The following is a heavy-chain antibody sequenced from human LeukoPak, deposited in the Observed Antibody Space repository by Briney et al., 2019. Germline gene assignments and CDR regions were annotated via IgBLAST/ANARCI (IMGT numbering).Heavy chain of an antibody. J-gene: IGHJ5*02. CDR2: ISGSGGRT. Sequence: GGSLRLSCAASGFTFSSYAMSWVRQAPGKGLEWVSAISGSGGRTYYADSVKGRFTISRDNSKNSLYLQMNGLRAEDTAVYYCAKGGYYDSPQDPWGQGTLVTVSS. V-gene: IGHV3-23*01. CDR1: GFTFSSYA. D-gene: IGHD3-22*01. CDR3: AKGGYYDSPQDP.